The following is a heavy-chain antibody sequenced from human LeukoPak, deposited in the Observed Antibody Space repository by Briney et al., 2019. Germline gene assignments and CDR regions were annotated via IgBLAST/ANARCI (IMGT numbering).Heavy chain of an antibody. CDR3: ARGRGGYDTRGYYTSWLDP. J-gene: IGHJ5*02. V-gene: IGHV4-30-2*01. CDR2: IYHSGTT. Sequence: SETLSLTCTVSGGSISGYYWNWIRQPPGKGLEWIGYIYHSGTTYYNPSLKSRVTISVDRSKNQFSLKLSSVTAADTAAYYCARGRGGYDTRGYYTSWLDPWGQGTLATVSS. CDR1: GGSISGYY. D-gene: IGHD3-22*01.